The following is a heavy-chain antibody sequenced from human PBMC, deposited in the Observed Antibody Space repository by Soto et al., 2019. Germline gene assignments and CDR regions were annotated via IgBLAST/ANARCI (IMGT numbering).Heavy chain of an antibody. CDR3: AKDHGARCLAVPLEH. CDR2: VTDSGGST. D-gene: IGHD2-21*01. CDR1: GFTFSDYA. J-gene: IGHJ1*01. V-gene: IGHV3-23*01. Sequence: GGSLRLSCAASGFTFSDYAMTWVRQAPGKGLEWVSSVTDSGGSTDYADSVKGRFTISRDNSKNTLYLQMYSLRAEDTAVYYCAKDHGARCLAVPLEHWGQGTLATVPS.